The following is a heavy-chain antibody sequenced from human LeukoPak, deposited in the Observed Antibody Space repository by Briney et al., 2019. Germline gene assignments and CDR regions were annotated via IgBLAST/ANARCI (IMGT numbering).Heavy chain of an antibody. CDR1: GYTFTGYY. V-gene: IGHV1-2*02. CDR2: INPNSGGT. Sequence: ASVTVSCKASGYTFTGYYMHWVRQAPGQGLEWMGWINPNSGGTNYAQKFQGRVTMTRDTPISTAYMELSRLRSDDTAVYYCATSAYYDILTGYGYYYMDVWGKGTTVTVSS. CDR3: ATSAYYDILTGYGYYYMDV. D-gene: IGHD3-9*01. J-gene: IGHJ6*03.